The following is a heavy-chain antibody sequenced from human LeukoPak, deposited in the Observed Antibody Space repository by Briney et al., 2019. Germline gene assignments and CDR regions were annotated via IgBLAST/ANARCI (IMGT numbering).Heavy chain of an antibody. J-gene: IGHJ4*02. CDR2: IYYSGST. D-gene: IGHD3-22*01. Sequence: SETLSLTCTVSGGSISSGGYYWSWIRQHPGKGLEWIGYIYYSGSTYYNPSLKSRVTISVGTSKNQFSLKLSSVTAADTAVYYCARGSDSSGYRWFDYWGQGTLVTVSS. CDR3: ARGSDSSGYRWFDY. V-gene: IGHV4-31*03. CDR1: GGSISSGGYY.